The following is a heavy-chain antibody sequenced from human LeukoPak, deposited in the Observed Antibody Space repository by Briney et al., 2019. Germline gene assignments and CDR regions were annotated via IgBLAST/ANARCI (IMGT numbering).Heavy chain of an antibody. CDR2: ISGSGGST. D-gene: IGHD3-10*01. Sequence: PGGSLRLSCAASGFTFSSYAMSWVRQAPGKGLEWVSAISGSGGSTYYADSVKGRFTISRDNSKNTPYLQMNSLRAEDTAVYYCASSPMVRGVLIFDYWGQGTLVTVSS. V-gene: IGHV3-23*01. CDR1: GFTFSSYA. J-gene: IGHJ4*02. CDR3: ASSPMVRGVLIFDY.